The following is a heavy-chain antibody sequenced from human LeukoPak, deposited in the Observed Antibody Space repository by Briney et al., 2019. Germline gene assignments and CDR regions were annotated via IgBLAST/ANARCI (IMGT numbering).Heavy chain of an antibody. CDR3: ARTSSGWSFDY. V-gene: IGHV4-39*02. CDR1: GGSISSSSYY. CDR2: IYYSGST. Sequence: PSETLSLTCTVSGGSISSSSYYWGWIRQPPGKGLEWIGSIYYSGSTSYNPSLKSRVTISVDTSKNHFSLKLNSVTAADTGLYYCARTSSGWSFDYWGQGTLVTVSS. J-gene: IGHJ4*02. D-gene: IGHD6-19*01.